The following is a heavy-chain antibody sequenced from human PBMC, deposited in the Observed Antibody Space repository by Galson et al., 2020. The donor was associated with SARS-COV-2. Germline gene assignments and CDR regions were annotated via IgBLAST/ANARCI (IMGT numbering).Heavy chain of an antibody. J-gene: IGHJ4*02. CDR2: ISWNSGSI. CDR3: AKTIDYRLGYCSSTSCYFDY. D-gene: IGHD2-2*01. CDR1: GFTFDDYA. Sequence: GGSLRLSCAASGFTFDDYAMHWVRQAPGKGLEWVSGISWNSGSIGYADSVKGRFTISRDNAKNSLYLQMNSLRAEDTALYYCAKTIDYRLGYCSSTSCYFDYWGQGTLVTVSS. V-gene: IGHV3-9*01.